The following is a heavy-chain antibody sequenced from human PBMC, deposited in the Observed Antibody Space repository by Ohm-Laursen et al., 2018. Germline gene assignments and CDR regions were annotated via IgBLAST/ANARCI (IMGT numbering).Heavy chain of an antibody. CDR1: GGTFSSYA. J-gene: IGHJ6*02. D-gene: IGHD1-26*01. Sequence: SVKVSCKASGGTFSSYAMSWVRQAPGQGLEWMGGIIPIFGTANYAQKFQGRVTVTGDTSTSTVYMQLSSLRSEDTAVYYCARELIVEHSFFYGMDVWGQGTTVTVSS. CDR2: IIPIFGTA. V-gene: IGHV1-69*06. CDR3: ARELIVEHSFFYGMDV.